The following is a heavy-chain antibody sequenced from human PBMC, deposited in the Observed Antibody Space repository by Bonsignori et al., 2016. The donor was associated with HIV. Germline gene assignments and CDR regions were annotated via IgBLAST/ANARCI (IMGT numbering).Heavy chain of an antibody. CDR3: AKARYINRHIDY. J-gene: IGHJ4*02. CDR1: GFSFDDYA. D-gene: IGHD5-24*01. CDR2: ISWNSGTI. V-gene: IGHV3-9*01. Sequence: SLKISCAASGFSFDDYAMHWVRQPPGKGLEWVSGISWNSGTIAYTDSVRGRFTISRDNAKNSLYLQMNSLRAEDTALYYCAKARYINRHIDYWGQGTLVTVSS.